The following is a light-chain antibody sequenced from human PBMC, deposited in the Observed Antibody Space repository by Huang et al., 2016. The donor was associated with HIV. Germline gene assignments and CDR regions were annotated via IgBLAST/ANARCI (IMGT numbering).Light chain of an antibody. CDR1: QGISNS. Sequence: DIQMTQSPSSLAASVGDRVTIDCRASQGISNSLAGYQQKPGKAPKLLLYASARLSGSGSGTDYTLTISSLQPEDFATYYCQQYYTTLTFGQGTKVEIK. V-gene: IGKV1-NL1*01. J-gene: IGKJ1*01. CDR3: QQYYTTLT. CDR2: A.